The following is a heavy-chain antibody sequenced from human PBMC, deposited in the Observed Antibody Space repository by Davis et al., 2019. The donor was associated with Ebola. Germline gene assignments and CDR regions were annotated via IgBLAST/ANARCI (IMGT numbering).Heavy chain of an antibody. V-gene: IGHV3-53*01. CDR3: AKSQLFQRYYYYGMDV. CDR1: GFTVSSNY. D-gene: IGHD6-6*01. Sequence: PGGSLRLSCAASGFTVSSNYMSWVRQAPGKGLEWVSVIYSGGSTYYADSVKGRFTISRDNSKTTLYLQMNSLRAEDTAVYYCAKSQLFQRYYYYGMDVWGKGTTVTVSS. CDR2: IYSGGST. J-gene: IGHJ6*04.